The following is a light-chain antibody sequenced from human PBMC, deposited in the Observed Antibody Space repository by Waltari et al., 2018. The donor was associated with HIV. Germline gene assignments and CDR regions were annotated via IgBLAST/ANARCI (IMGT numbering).Light chain of an antibody. CDR2: SNN. V-gene: IGLV1-44*01. CDR3: AVWGDSLNGPV. J-gene: IGLJ2*01. Sequence: QSVLTQPPSASGTPGQRVTISCSGSSSNIGSNTVNWYQQLPGTAPKLLIYSNNQRPAGVPDLFPGSKSGTSASLAISGLQSEDEADYYCAVWGDSLNGPVFGGGTKLTVL. CDR1: SSNIGSNT.